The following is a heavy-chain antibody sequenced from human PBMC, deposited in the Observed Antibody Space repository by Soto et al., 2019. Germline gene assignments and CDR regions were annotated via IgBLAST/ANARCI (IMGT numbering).Heavy chain of an antibody. CDR1: GGSISSGGYY. D-gene: IGHD3-10*01. Sequence: QVQLQESGPGLVKPSQTLSLTCTVSGGSISSGGYYWSLIRQHPGKGLEWIGYIFYSGSTYYNPSLKSRLTISVDTSKNQFSLKLSSVTAADTAVYYCATYGSGTYKPTTFDYWGQGTLVTVSS. V-gene: IGHV4-31*03. J-gene: IGHJ4*02. CDR2: IFYSGST. CDR3: ATYGSGTYKPTTFDY.